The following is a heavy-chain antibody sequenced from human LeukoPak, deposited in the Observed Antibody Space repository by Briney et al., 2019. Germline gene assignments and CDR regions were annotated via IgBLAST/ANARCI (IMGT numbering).Heavy chain of an antibody. Sequence: SETLSLTCSVSGGSINSYWWSWIRQPAGKGLEFIGRIYTTGMTNYNPSLKSRVSMSVDTSKNQFSLELRSVTAADTAVYFCARAGYTISSYRFDYWGLGALVTVSS. J-gene: IGHJ4*02. CDR2: IYTTGMT. V-gene: IGHV4-4*07. CDR3: ARAGYTISSYRFDY. D-gene: IGHD3-16*02. CDR1: GGSINSYW.